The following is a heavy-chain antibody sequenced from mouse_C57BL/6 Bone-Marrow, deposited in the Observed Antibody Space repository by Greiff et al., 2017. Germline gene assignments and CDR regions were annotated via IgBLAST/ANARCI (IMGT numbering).Heavy chain of an antibody. CDR2: IYPTSGRT. J-gene: IGHJ2*01. CDR3: ARSSPLGRGFDY. CDR1: GYTFTSYW. V-gene: IGHV1-55*01. Sequence: QVQLQQPGAELVKPGASVKLSCKASGYTFTSYWITWVKQRPGQGLEWIGVIYPTSGRTNYNEKFKSKAILTVDTSSNTAYMQLSSLTSEDSAVFYCARSSPLGRGFDYWRQGTTLTVSS. D-gene: IGHD4-1*01.